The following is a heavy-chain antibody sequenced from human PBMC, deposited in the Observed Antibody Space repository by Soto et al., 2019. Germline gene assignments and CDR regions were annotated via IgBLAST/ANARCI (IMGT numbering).Heavy chain of an antibody. J-gene: IGHJ4*02. CDR1: GGSISSGGYY. CDR3: ARVAYSSGWDFDY. D-gene: IGHD6-19*01. CDR2: IYYSGST. V-gene: IGHV4-31*03. Sequence: SETLSLTCTVSGGSISSGGYYWSWIRQHPGKGLEWIGYIYYSGSTYYNPSLKSRVTISVDTSKNQFSLKLSSVTAADTAVYYCARVAYSSGWDFDYWGQGTLVTVSS.